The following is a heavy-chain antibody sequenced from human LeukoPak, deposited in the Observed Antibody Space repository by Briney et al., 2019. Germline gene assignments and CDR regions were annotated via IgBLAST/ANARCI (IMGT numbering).Heavy chain of an antibody. CDR3: ARAASSSWFMYFQH. CDR2: IYYSGST. J-gene: IGHJ1*01. D-gene: IGHD6-13*01. V-gene: IGHV4-59*01. Sequence: PSETLSLTCTVSGSSISSYYWSWIRQPPGKGLEWIGYIYYSGSTNYNPSLKSRVTISVDTSKNQFSLKLSSVTAADTAVYYCARAASSSWFMYFQHWGQGTLVTVSS. CDR1: GSSISSYY.